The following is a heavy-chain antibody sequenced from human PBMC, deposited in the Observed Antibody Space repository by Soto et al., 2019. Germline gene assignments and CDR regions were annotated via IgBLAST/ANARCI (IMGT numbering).Heavy chain of an antibody. CDR1: GVTFSKYA. J-gene: IGHJ2*01. CDR3: SKGDYGGNSPYWYFDL. V-gene: IGHV3-23*01. D-gene: IGHD4-17*01. CDR2: ITGSGGLT. Sequence: EVQLLESGGALVQPGGSLRLSCAVSGVTFSKYAMSWVRQPPGKGPEWVASITGSGGLTYYADSVKGRFTISRDNSKNILFLQMNRLSDEDTATYYCSKGDYGGNSPYWYFDLWGRGTLVIVPS.